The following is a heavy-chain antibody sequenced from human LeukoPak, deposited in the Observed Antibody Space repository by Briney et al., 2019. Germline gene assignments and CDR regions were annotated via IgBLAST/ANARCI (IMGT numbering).Heavy chain of an antibody. CDR3: ARDRVAAGRNWFDP. CDR1: GGTFSSYA. CDR2: ISAYNGNT. J-gene: IGHJ5*02. Sequence: ASVKVSCKASGGTFSSYAISWVRQAPGQGLEWMGWISAYNGNTNYAQKLQGRVTMTTDTSTSTAYMELRSLRSDDTAVYYCARDRVAAGRNWFDPWGQGTLVTVSS. D-gene: IGHD6-13*01. V-gene: IGHV1-18*01.